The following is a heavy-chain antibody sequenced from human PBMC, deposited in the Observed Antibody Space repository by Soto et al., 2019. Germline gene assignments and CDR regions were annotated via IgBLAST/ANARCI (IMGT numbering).Heavy chain of an antibody. CDR2: ISAYNGNT. Sequence: ASVKVSCKASGYTFTSYGISWVRQAPGQGLEWMGWISAYNGNTNYAQKLQGRVTMTTDTSTSTAYMELRSLRSDDTAVYYCAMYYYDSSGYYYVSNYWGQGTLVTVSS. D-gene: IGHD3-22*01. CDR3: AMYYYDSSGYYYVSNY. J-gene: IGHJ4*02. V-gene: IGHV1-18*01. CDR1: GYTFTSYG.